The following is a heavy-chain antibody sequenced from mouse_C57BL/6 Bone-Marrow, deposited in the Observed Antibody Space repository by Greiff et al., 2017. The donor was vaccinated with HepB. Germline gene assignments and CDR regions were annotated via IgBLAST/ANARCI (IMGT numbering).Heavy chain of an antibody. CDR1: GFNIKDYY. Sequence: VQLQQSGAELVRPGASVKLSCTASGFNIKDYYMHWVKQRPEQGLEWIGWIDTENGYTEYASTFQGKVTITTDTSYNTAYLQLSSLTSEDTAVYYCTADYYGSSNGFAYWGQGTLVTVST. J-gene: IGHJ3*01. V-gene: IGHV14-4*01. D-gene: IGHD1-1*01. CDR3: TADYYGSSNGFAY. CDR2: IDTENGYT.